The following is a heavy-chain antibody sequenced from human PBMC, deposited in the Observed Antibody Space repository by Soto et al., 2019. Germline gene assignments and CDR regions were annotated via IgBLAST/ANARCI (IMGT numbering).Heavy chain of an antibody. CDR1: GGTFSSYA. D-gene: IGHD2-15*01. V-gene: IGHV1-69*06. CDR2: IIHIFGTA. J-gene: IGHJ6*02. CDR3: ARDGWSGGSCYGYYDYGMDV. Sequence: QVQLVQSGAEVKKPGSSVKVSCKASGGTFSSYAISWVRQAPGQGLEWMGGIIHIFGTANYAKKFQGRVMITEDKSTSTAYMELSSLRAEDTAVYYCARDGWSGGSCYGYYDYGMDVWGQGTTVTVSS.